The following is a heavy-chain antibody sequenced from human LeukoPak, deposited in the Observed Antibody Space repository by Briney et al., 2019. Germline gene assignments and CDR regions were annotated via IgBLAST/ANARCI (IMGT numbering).Heavy chain of an antibody. J-gene: IGHJ4*02. CDR1: GYTFTSYG. V-gene: IGHV1-18*01. CDR3: AREFIAAAGKKYYFDY. D-gene: IGHD6-13*01. Sequence: VASVKVSCKASGYTFTSYGISWVRQAPGQGLEWMGWISAYNGNTNYAQKLQGRVTMTTDTSTSTAYMELRSLRSDDTAVYYCAREFIAAAGKKYYFDYWGQGTLVTVSS. CDR2: ISAYNGNT.